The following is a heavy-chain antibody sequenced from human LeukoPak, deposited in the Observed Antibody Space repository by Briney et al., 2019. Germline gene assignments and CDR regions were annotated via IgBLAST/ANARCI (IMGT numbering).Heavy chain of an antibody. D-gene: IGHD3-10*01. CDR1: GGSISSSSYY. V-gene: IGHV4-39*07. Sequence: PSETLSLTCTVSGGSISSSSYYWGWIRQPPGKGLEWIGSIYYSGSTYYNPSLKGRVTISVDTSKNQFSLKLSSVIAADTAVYYCARGVTMVRGVAYYFDYWGQGTLVTVSS. CDR2: IYYSGST. CDR3: ARGVTMVRGVAYYFDY. J-gene: IGHJ4*02.